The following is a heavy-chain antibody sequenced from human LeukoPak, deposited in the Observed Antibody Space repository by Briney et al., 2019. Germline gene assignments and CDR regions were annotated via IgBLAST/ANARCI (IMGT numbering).Heavy chain of an antibody. CDR2: ISGSGGST. D-gene: IGHD6-19*01. V-gene: IGHV3-23*01. Sequence: GGSLRLSCAASGSTFSSYAMSWVRQAPGKGLEWVSAISGSGGSTYYADSVKGRFTISRDNSKNTLYLQMNSLRAEDTAVYYCAKDPAVAGTRFFDYWGQGTLVTVSS. CDR1: GSTFSSYA. J-gene: IGHJ4*02. CDR3: AKDPAVAGTRFFDY.